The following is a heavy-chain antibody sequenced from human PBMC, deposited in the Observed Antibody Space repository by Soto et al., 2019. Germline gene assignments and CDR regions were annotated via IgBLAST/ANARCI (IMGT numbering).Heavy chain of an antibody. CDR2: LYDVDGS. CDR3: ATWHEREHAYDV. D-gene: IGHD1-1*01. V-gene: IGHV3-53*01. J-gene: IGHJ3*01. CDR1: GLTISGKKY. Sequence: GGSLRLSCAAFGLTISGKKYVAWVRQAPGKGLEWVSALYDVDGSFYADSVKGRFTTSSDSSKTTVYLQMNDLRPDDTAVYYCATWHEREHAYDVWGQGTTVTVSS.